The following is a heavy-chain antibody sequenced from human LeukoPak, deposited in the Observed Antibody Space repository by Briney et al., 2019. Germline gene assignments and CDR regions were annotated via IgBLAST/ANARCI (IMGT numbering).Heavy chain of an antibody. J-gene: IGHJ4*02. V-gene: IGHV3-23*01. CDR1: GFTFTSYW. CDR3: AKVPTSFYTASWGFDN. D-gene: IGHD5-18*01. Sequence: GGSLRLSCAASGFTFTSYWMSWVRQAPGKGLEWVSAISGSESSTYYADSVRGRFTISRDNSKNTLYLQMNSLRSEDTAVYYCAKVPTSFYTASWGFDNWGQGTLVTVSS. CDR2: ISGSESST.